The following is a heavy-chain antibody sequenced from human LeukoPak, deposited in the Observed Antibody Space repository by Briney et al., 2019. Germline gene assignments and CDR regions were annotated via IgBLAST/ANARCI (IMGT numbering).Heavy chain of an antibody. Sequence: PSETLSLTCAVSGGSISSGGYPWSWIRQPPGKGLEWIGYIYHRGSTYYNPSLKSRVTISVDRSKNQFSLKLSSVTAADTAVYYCARGTLGYDYWGQGTLVTVSS. V-gene: IGHV4-30-2*01. CDR1: GGSISSGGYP. D-gene: IGHD2-15*01. CDR3: ARGTLGYDY. CDR2: IYHRGST. J-gene: IGHJ4*02.